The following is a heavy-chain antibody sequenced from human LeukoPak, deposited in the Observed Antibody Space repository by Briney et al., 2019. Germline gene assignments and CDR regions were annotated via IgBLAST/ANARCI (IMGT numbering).Heavy chain of an antibody. CDR3: AKGSPIAVPPGGVFDY. CDR2: ISGSGGST. Sequence: PGGSLRLSCAASGFTFSSYAMSWVRQAPGKGLEWVSAISGSGGSTYYADSVKGRFTISRDNSKNMLYLQMNSLRAEDTAVYYCAKGSPIAVPPGGVFDYWGQGTLVTVSS. V-gene: IGHV3-23*01. J-gene: IGHJ4*02. D-gene: IGHD6-19*01. CDR1: GFTFSSYA.